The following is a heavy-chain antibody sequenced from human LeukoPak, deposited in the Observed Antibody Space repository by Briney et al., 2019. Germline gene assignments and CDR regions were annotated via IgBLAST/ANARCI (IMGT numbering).Heavy chain of an antibody. CDR3: ARHSVRYYYYMPV. D-gene: IGHD1-1*01. Sequence: SETLSLTCAVYGGSFGGYYWTWIRQPPGKGLEWIGEISHSGSTNYNPSLKSRLTISIDTSKNQFSLNLSSVTAADTAVYYCARHSVRYYYYMPVRGKGTTVTVSS. CDR1: GGSFGGYY. J-gene: IGHJ6*03. CDR2: ISHSGST. V-gene: IGHV4-34*01.